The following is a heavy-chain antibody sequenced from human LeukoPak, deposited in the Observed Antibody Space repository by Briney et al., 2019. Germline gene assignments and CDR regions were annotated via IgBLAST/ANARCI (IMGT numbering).Heavy chain of an antibody. CDR3: ARLSFEQLGTY. V-gene: IGHV3-53*01. CDR2: IYSGGST. CDR1: GFTVSSNY. D-gene: IGHD3-16*02. Sequence: GGSLRLSCAASGFTVSSNYMSWVRQAPGKGLEWVPVIYSGGSTYYADSVKGRFTISRDNSKNTLYLQMNSLRAEDTAVYYCARLSFEQLGTYWGQGTLVTVSS. J-gene: IGHJ4*02.